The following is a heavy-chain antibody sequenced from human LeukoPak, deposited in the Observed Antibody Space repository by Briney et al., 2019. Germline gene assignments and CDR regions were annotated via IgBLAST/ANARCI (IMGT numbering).Heavy chain of an antibody. CDR3: ARDFSPYTNGWYAGY. D-gene: IGHD6-19*01. CDR2: ISYDGNNK. Sequence: GGSLRLSCTVSGFTFSSYAIHWVRQAPGKGLEWVAVISYDGNNKYYADSVRGRFTISRDNPKDTLYLQMNSLRAEDTAVYYCARDFSPYTNGWYAGYWGQGTLVTVSS. CDR1: GFTFSSYA. V-gene: IGHV3-30-3*01. J-gene: IGHJ4*02.